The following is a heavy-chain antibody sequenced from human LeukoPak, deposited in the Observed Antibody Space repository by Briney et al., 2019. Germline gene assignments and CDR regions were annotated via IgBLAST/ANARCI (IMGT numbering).Heavy chain of an antibody. CDR2: MNPNSGNT. CDR3: ARGKQQRYYCYGMDV. V-gene: IGHV1-8*01. CDR1: GYTFTSYD. J-gene: IGHJ6*02. D-gene: IGHD6-13*01. Sequence: ASVKVSCKASGYTFTSYDINWVRQATGQGLEWMGWMNPNSGNTGYAQKFQGRVTMTRNTSISTAYMELSSLRSEDTAVYYCARGKQQRYYCYGMDVWGQGTTVTVSS.